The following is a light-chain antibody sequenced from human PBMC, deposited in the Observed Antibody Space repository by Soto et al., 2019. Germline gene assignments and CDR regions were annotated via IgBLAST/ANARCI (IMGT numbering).Light chain of an antibody. Sequence: DVQMTQSPSTPSASVGGRFTTTCRASQSISSWLAWYQQKPGKAPKLMIYKASTLESGVPSNFSGSGSGTEFTLTISSLQTEDFAVYYCQQYKNWPPETFGQGTKVDI. V-gene: IGKV1-5*03. J-gene: IGKJ1*01. CDR2: KAS. CDR3: QQYKNWPPET. CDR1: QSISSW.